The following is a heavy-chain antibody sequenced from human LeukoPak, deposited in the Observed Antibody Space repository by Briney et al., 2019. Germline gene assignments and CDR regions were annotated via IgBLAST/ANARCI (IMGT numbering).Heavy chain of an antibody. CDR1: GYTFTSYA. D-gene: IGHD3-10*01. CDR3: ARDGGLLWFGELFYWFDP. CDR2: INAGNGNT. V-gene: IGHV1-3*01. Sequence: ASVKVSCKASGYTFTSYAMHWVRQAPGQRLEWMGWINAGNGNTKYSQKFQGRVTITRDTSASTAYMELSSLRSEDTAAYYCARDGGLLWFGELFYWFDPWGQGTLVTVSS. J-gene: IGHJ5*02.